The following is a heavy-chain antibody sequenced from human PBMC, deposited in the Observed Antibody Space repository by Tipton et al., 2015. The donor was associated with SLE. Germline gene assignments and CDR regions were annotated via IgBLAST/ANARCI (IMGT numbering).Heavy chain of an antibody. CDR1: GGSISSGSYY. CDR2: IYTSGST. Sequence: LRLSCTVSGGSISSGSYYWSWIRQPAGKGLEWIGRIYTSGSTNYNPSLKSRVTISIDTSKNQFSLKLTSVTAADTAVYYCARLTFDWYLDLWGRGTLVTVSS. J-gene: IGHJ2*01. V-gene: IGHV4-61*02. CDR3: ARLTFDWYLDL.